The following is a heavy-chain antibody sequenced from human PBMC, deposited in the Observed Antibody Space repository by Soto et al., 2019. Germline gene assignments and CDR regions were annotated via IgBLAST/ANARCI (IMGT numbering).Heavy chain of an antibody. CDR2: IKQDGSEK. CDR3: ARRTFYGSGSYWAY. CDR1: GFTFSSYW. D-gene: IGHD3-10*01. V-gene: IGHV3-7*01. Sequence: GGSLRLSCAASGFTFSSYWMSWVRQAPGKGLEWVSNIKQDGSEKYYVDSVKGRFTISRDNAKNSLYLQMNSLRAEDTAVYYCARRTFYGSGSYWAYWGQGTLVTVSS. J-gene: IGHJ4*02.